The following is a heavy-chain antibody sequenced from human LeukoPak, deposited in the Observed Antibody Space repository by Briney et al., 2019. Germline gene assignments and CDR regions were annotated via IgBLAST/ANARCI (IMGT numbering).Heavy chain of an antibody. CDR2: ISAYNGNT. D-gene: IGHD2-2*01. Sequence: RASVKVSCKASGYTFTSYGISWVRQASGQGLEWMGWISAYNGNTNYAQKVQGRVTMTTDTSTSTAYMELRSLRSDDTAVYYCARGYLSDIVVVPAAFDYWGQGTLVTVSS. J-gene: IGHJ4*02. CDR3: ARGYLSDIVVVPAAFDY. V-gene: IGHV1-18*01. CDR1: GYTFTSYG.